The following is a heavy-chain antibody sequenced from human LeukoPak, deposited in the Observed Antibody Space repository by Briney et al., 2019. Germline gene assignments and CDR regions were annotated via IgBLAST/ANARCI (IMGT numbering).Heavy chain of an antibody. D-gene: IGHD3-3*01. Sequence: GASVKVSCKGSGYTFTSSGISWVRQAPGQGLEWMGWISAYNGNTNYAQKLQGRVTMTTDTSTSTAYMELRSLRSDDTAVYYCARDLAERRDYDFWSGYYTPVGYWGQGTLVTVSS. CDR1: GYTFTSSG. V-gene: IGHV1-18*01. J-gene: IGHJ4*02. CDR3: ARDLAERRDYDFWSGYYTPVGY. CDR2: ISAYNGNT.